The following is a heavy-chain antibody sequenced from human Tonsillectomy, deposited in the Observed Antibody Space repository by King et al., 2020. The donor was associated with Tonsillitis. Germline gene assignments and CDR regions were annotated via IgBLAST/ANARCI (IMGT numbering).Heavy chain of an antibody. CDR3: ARSGYPVDFDY. J-gene: IGHJ4*02. Sequence: SWIRQPPGKWLEWIGEINHSGSTNYNPSLKSRVTISLDTSKNQFSLKLTSVTAADTAVYYCARSGYPVDFDYWGQGVLVTGSS. CDR2: INHSGST. D-gene: IGHD3-9*01. V-gene: IGHV4-34*01.